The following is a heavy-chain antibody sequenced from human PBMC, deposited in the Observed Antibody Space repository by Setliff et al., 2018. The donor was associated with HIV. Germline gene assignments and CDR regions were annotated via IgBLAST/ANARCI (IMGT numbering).Heavy chain of an antibody. J-gene: IGHJ3*02. CDR2: IKSKADGGTT. V-gene: IGHV3-15*01. Sequence: LRLSCAASGFIFRNAWMSWVRQGPGKGLEWGGRIKSKADGGTTDYAASVKGRFTISRDDSKNTLYLQMNSLKIEDTAVYYCTTWDKGSVWFGELLVSPDVFDIWGQGTLVTVSS. CDR3: TTWDKGSVWFGELLVSPDVFDI. CDR1: GFIFRNAW. D-gene: IGHD3-10*01.